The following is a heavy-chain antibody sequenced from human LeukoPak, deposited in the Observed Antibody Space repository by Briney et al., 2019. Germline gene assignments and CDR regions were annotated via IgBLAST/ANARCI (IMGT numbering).Heavy chain of an antibody. CDR3: ARAQGGVLGTTVTNFDY. Sequence: PGRSLRLSCAASGFTFDDYAMHWVRQAPGKGLEWVSGISWNSGSIGYADSVKGRFTISRDNAKNSLYLRMNSLRAEDTAVYYCARAQGGVLGTTVTNFDYWGQGTLVTVSS. V-gene: IGHV3-9*01. D-gene: IGHD4-17*01. J-gene: IGHJ4*02. CDR1: GFTFDDYA. CDR2: ISWNSGSI.